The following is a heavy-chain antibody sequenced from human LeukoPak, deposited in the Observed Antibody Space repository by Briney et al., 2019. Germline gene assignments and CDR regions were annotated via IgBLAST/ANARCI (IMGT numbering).Heavy chain of an antibody. CDR2: VYYDGNT. CDR1: GGXISNHY. Sequence: SETLSLTCTVSGGXISNHYWSWIRQSPGKGLEWIGYVYYDGNTNYNPSLKSRVAISVDTSKNQFSLKLSSVTAADTAIYYCARDLNYVFDCWGQGTLVTVSS. CDR3: ARDLNYVFDC. D-gene: IGHD1-7*01. J-gene: IGHJ4*02. V-gene: IGHV4-59*11.